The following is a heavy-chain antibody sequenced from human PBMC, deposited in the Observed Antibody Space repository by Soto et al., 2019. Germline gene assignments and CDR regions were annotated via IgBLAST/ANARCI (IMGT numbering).Heavy chain of an antibody. D-gene: IGHD4-4*01. CDR2: INWNGGST. CDR1: GFTFSSYS. J-gene: IGHJ3*02. V-gene: IGHV3-20*01. Sequence: PGGSLRLSCAASGFTFSSYSMNWVRQAPGKGLEWVSGINWNGGSTGYADSVKGRFTISRDNAKNSLYLQMNSLRAEDTALYHCARDTATGHAFDIWGQGTMVTVSS. CDR3: ARDTATGHAFDI.